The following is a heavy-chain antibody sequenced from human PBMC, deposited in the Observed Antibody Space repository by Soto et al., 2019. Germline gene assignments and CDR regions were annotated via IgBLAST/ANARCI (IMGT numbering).Heavy chain of an antibody. J-gene: IGHJ4*02. CDR3: ARGDYDFWSGYYPRFDY. CDR2: MNPNSGNT. Sequence: QVQLVQSGAEVKKPGASVKVSCKASGYTFTSYDINWVRQATGQGLEWMGWMNPNSGNTGYAQKFQGRVTMTRNTSISTAYMELSSLRSEDTAVYYSARGDYDFWSGYYPRFDYWGQGTLVTVSS. CDR1: GYTFTSYD. V-gene: IGHV1-8*01. D-gene: IGHD3-3*01.